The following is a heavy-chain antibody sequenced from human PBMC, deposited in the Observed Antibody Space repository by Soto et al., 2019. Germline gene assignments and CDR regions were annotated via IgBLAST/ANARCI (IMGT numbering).Heavy chain of an antibody. J-gene: IGHJ4*02. CDR1: GGSISGHY. V-gene: IGHV4-59*11. Sequence: SETLSLTCTVSGGSISGHYWIWIRQSPTKGLEWIGHIFYSGNTNYNPSLKSRITLSADTSKNQFSLRLSSVTAADTAVYYCARVGSSGWSPDYWGQGILVTV. CDR3: ARVGSSGWSPDY. CDR2: IFYSGNT. D-gene: IGHD6-19*01.